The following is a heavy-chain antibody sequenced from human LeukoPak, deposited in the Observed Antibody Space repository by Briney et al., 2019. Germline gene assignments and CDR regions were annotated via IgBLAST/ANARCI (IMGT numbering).Heavy chain of an antibody. V-gene: IGHV4-31*03. Sequence: SDTPSLTCTVSGGSISSGGYYWSWIRQHPGKGLEWIGYIYYSGSTYYNPSLKSRVTISVDTSKNQFSLKLSSVTAADTAVYYCARAQAGDYGDPEYYYYGMDVWGQGTTVSVSS. D-gene: IGHD4-17*01. CDR2: IYYSGST. J-gene: IGHJ6*02. CDR3: ARAQAGDYGDPEYYYYGMDV. CDR1: GGSISSGGYY.